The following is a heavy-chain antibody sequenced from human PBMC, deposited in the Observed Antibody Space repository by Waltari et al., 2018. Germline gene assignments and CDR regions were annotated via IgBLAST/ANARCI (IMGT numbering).Heavy chain of an antibody. Sequence: EVHLVESGGDLKQPGRSLRLSCIGSGFIFGDYALSWVRQAPGKGLEWVGFIRSEAYGGLPEYAASVKDRVIISRDDSKNILYLQINSLKTEDTAVYYCTAGVYGMDVWGPGTTVTVS. CDR2: IRSEAYGGLP. D-gene: IGHD2-8*01. CDR3: TAGVYGMDV. J-gene: IGHJ6*02. CDR1: GFIFGDYA. V-gene: IGHV3-49*04.